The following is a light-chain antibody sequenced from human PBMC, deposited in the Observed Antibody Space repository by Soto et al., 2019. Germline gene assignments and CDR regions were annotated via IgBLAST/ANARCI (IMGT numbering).Light chain of an antibody. J-gene: IGKJ1*01. Sequence: DIQMTQSPSTLSASVGDRVTITCRASQSISSWLAWYQQKPGKAPKLVIYKASSLESGVPSRFSGSGSGTEFTLTISSLQPADFATYYCRQYANYWTFGQGTKVEIK. CDR3: RQYANYWT. V-gene: IGKV1-5*03. CDR1: QSISSW. CDR2: KAS.